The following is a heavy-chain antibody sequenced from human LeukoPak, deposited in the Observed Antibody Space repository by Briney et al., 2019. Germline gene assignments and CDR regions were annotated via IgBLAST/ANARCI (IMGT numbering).Heavy chain of an antibody. Sequence: TSETLSLTCTVSGGSISSSSYYWGWIRQPPGKGLEWIGSIYYSGSTYYNPSLKSRVTISVDTSKNQFSLQLNSVTPEDTAVYYCARGSSSSSWYFDYWGQGTLVTVSS. CDR1: GGSISSSSYY. V-gene: IGHV4-39*07. J-gene: IGHJ4*02. CDR3: ARGSSSSSWYFDY. CDR2: IYYSGST. D-gene: IGHD6-13*01.